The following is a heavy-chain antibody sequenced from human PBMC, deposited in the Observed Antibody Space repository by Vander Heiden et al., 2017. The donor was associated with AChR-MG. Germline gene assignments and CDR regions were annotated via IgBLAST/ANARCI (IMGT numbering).Heavy chain of an antibody. J-gene: IGHJ4*02. V-gene: IGHV3-21*06. CDR2: ISRSGTYM. CDR1: RSPFSSPS. Sequence: VQLVDSGGGLVKPGGSLSLPCAASRSPFSSPSTNWVRQAAGKGLEWVSSISRSGTYMYYADSVKGRFTISRDNAKNSLYLQMNSLRAEDTAVYYCARDPYYDILTGYPSAYFDYWGQGTLVTVSS. CDR3: ARDPYYDILTGYPSAYFDY. D-gene: IGHD3-9*01.